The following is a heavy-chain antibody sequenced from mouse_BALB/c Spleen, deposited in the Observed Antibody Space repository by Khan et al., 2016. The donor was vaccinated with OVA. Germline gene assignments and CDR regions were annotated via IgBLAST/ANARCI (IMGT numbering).Heavy chain of an antibody. D-gene: IGHD1-1*01. CDR2: IKYSGST. Sequence: VRLQQSGPGLVKPSQSLSLTCTVTGYSITSDYAWNWIRQFPGNKLEWMGYIKYSGSTSYNPSLKSRISITRDTSKNQFFLQLNSVTTEDTATYYCARSGTSSTVVVTYFDFWGQGTTLTVSS. CDR1: GYSITSDYA. J-gene: IGHJ2*01. CDR3: ARSGTSSTVVVTYFDF. V-gene: IGHV3-2*02.